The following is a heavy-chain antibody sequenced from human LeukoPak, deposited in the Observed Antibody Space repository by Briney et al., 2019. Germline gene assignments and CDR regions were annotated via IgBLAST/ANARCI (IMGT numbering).Heavy chain of an antibody. CDR2: VYPGDSDT. Sequence: GESLKISCKGFGYSFTSYWIGWVRQMPGKGLEWMGIVYPGDSDTRYSPSFQGQVTISVDKSISTAYLQWSSLKASDTAMYYCARHRGPSYDILTGYYTDYWGQGTLVTVSS. J-gene: IGHJ4*02. D-gene: IGHD3-9*01. CDR3: ARHRGPSYDILTGYYTDY. CDR1: GYSFTSYW. V-gene: IGHV5-51*01.